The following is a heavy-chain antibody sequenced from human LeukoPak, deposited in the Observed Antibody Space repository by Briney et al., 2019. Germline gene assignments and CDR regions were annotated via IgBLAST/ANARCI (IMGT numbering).Heavy chain of an antibody. CDR2: INHSGST. J-gene: IGHJ6*03. D-gene: IGHD3-3*01. V-gene: IGHV4-39*07. Sequence: SETLSLTCTVSGGSISSGGYYWSWIRQPPGKGLEWIGEINHSGSTNYNPSLKSRVTISVDTSKNQFSLKLSSVTAADTAVYYCARGPQQDYDFWSGYYTDYYYYMDVWGKGTTVTVSS. CDR3: ARGPQQDYDFWSGYYTDYYYYMDV. CDR1: GGSISSGGYY.